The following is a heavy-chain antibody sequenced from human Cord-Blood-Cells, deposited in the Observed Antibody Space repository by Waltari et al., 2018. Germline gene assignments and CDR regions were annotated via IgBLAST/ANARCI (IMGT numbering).Heavy chain of an antibody. Sequence: EVQLVESGGGLVQPGGSLKLSCAASGFPFSGSAMHWVRQASGKGLEWVGRIRSKANSYATAYAASVKGRFTISRDDSKNTAYLQMNSLKTEDTAVYYCTRSYSSSWFDYWGQGTLVTVSS. J-gene: IGHJ4*02. D-gene: IGHD6-13*01. CDR3: TRSYSSSWFDY. V-gene: IGHV3-73*02. CDR1: GFPFSGSA. CDR2: IRSKANSYAT.